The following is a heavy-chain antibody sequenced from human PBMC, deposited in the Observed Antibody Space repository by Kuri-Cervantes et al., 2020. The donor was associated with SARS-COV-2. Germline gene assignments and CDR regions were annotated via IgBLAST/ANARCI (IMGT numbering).Heavy chain of an antibody. V-gene: IGHV4-39*07. Sequence: GSLRLSCTVSGCSINSSNYSWGWIRQPPGKGLEWIGSIFYSGSTYYNPSLKSRVTISVDTSKNQFSLKLTSVTAADTALYYCARGAPHTQFRGEVDYWSQGALVTVSS. J-gene: IGHJ4*02. D-gene: IGHD5-24*01. CDR2: IFYSGST. CDR1: GCSINSSNYS. CDR3: ARGAPHTQFRGEVDY.